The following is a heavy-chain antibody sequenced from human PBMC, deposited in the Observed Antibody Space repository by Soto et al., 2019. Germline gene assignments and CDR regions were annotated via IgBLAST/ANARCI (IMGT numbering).Heavy chain of an antibody. V-gene: IGHV4-4*02. J-gene: IGHJ5*01. Sequence: QVQLQESGPGLVKPSGTLSLTCAVSSGSISSSHWWSWVRQPPGKGLEWIREIYHSGSTTYNPSLKSRVILSVDNSKNQFSLKLSSVTAADTDVYYGAQGAYSSGWFAYWGQGTLVTVSA. CDR3: AQGAYSSGWFAY. D-gene: IGHD6-19*01. CDR2: IYHSGST. CDR1: SGSISSSHW.